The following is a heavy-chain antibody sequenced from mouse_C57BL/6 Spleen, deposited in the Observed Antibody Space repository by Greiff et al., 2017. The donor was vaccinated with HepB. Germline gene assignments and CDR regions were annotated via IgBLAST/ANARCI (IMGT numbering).Heavy chain of an antibody. CDR2: IRLKSDNYAT. CDR3: TGDGLRRGY. D-gene: IGHD2-4*01. J-gene: IGHJ2*01. V-gene: IGHV6-3*01. Sequence: EVKLEESGGGLVQPGGSMKLSCVASGFTFSNYWMNWVRQSPEKGLEWVGQIRLKSDNYATHYAESVKGRFTISRDDSKSSVYLQMNSLRAEDAGIYYCTGDGLRRGYWGQGTTLTVSS. CDR1: GFTFSNYW.